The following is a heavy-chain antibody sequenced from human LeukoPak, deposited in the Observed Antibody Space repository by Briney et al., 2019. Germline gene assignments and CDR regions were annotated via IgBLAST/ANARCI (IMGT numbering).Heavy chain of an antibody. J-gene: IGHJ6*04. Sequence: SQTLSLICTVSGGSISSGGYYWSWIREHPGKGLEWIGYIYYSGSTYYNPSLKSRVTISVDTSKNQFSLKLSSVTAADTAVYYCARDRRIVVVPAAIGDLQDGYYYYGMDVWGKGTTVTVSS. D-gene: IGHD2-2*01. CDR3: ARDRRIVVVPAAIGDLQDGYYYYGMDV. CDR2: IYYSGST. V-gene: IGHV4-31*03. CDR1: GGSISSGGYY.